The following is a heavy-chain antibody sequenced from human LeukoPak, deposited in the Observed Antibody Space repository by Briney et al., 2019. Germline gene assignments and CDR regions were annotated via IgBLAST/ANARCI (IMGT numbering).Heavy chain of an antibody. Sequence: GASVKVSCKASGYTFTNYYMHWVRQAPGQGLEWLGLITPSGGSTWYAQKFQGRVTMTRDMSTSTDYMELSSLRAEDTAVYYCAKDRAPYCSGGSCYPPAGYWGQGTLVTVSS. D-gene: IGHD2-15*01. CDR1: GYTFTNYY. CDR3: AKDRAPYCSGGSCYPPAGY. J-gene: IGHJ4*02. V-gene: IGHV1-46*01. CDR2: ITPSGGST.